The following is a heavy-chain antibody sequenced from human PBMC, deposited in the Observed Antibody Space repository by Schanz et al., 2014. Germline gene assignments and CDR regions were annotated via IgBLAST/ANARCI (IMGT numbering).Heavy chain of an antibody. CDR2: ISAYNGNT. D-gene: IGHD6-19*01. Sequence: QVQLVQSGAEVKKPGSSMKVSCKASGGTFSSYTINWVRQAPGQGLEWMGWISAYNGNTNYAQKLQGRVTMTTDTSTSTAYMELRSLRSDDTAVYYCARGGYSSGWYDRDIAHFDYWGQGTLVTVSA. CDR3: ARGGYSSGWYDRDIAHFDY. V-gene: IGHV1-18*01. CDR1: GGTFSSYT. J-gene: IGHJ4*02.